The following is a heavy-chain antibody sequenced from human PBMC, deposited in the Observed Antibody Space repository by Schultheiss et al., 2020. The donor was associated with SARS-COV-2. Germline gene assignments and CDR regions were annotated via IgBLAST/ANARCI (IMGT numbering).Heavy chain of an antibody. CDR2: IYYSGST. CDR3: ARGSGWLYY. CDR1: GGSISSGDYY. Sequence: SETLSLTCTVSGGSISSGDYYWSWIRQPPGKGLEWIGYIYYSGSTYYNPSLKSRVTISVDTSMNQFSLTLRSVTAADTAVYYCARGSGWLYYWGQGTLVTVSS. V-gene: IGHV4-61*08. D-gene: IGHD6-19*01. J-gene: IGHJ4*02.